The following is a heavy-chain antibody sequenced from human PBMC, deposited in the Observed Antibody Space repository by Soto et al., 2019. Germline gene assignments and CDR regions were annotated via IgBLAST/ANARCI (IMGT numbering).Heavy chain of an antibody. V-gene: IGHV4-39*01. D-gene: IGHD4-4*01. J-gene: IGHJ4*02. Sequence: SETLSLTCTVSGGSISSSSYYWGWIRQPPGKGLEWIGSIYYSGSTYYNPSLKSRVTISVDTSKNQFSLKLSSVTAADTAVYYCAYTVTTPFDYWGQGTLVTVSS. CDR2: IYYSGST. CDR3: AYTVTTPFDY. CDR1: GGSISSSSYY.